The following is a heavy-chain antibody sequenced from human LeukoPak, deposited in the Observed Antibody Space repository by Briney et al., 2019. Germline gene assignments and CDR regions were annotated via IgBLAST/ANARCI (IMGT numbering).Heavy chain of an antibody. Sequence: GGSLRLSCAASGFTFSSYAMNWVRQAPGKGLEWVSAISGSGGRTYYADSVKGRFTVSRDNSKNTLYLQVNSLRAEDTAVYYCAKNGGNSRPLVSSYHYGMDVWGQGTTVTVSS. V-gene: IGHV3-23*01. D-gene: IGHD4-23*01. CDR2: ISGSGGRT. CDR3: AKNGGNSRPLVSSYHYGMDV. J-gene: IGHJ6*02. CDR1: GFTFSSYA.